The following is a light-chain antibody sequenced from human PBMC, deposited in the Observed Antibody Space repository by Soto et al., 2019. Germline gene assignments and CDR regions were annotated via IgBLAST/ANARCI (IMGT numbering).Light chain of an antibody. CDR1: QSVSSN. Sequence: EIVLTQSPGTLSLSPGERATLSCRASQSVSSNLAWYQQKPGQAPRLLVYGASTRATGIPDRFSSSGSGTDFTLTISRLEPEDFAVYYCQHYTSSPWTFGQGTKVDIK. CDR3: QHYTSSPWT. V-gene: IGKV3-20*01. CDR2: GAS. J-gene: IGKJ1*01.